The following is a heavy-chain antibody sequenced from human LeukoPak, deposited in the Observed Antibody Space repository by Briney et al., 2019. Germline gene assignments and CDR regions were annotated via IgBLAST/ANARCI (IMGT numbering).Heavy chain of an antibody. CDR1: GFTFSSYA. CDR3: AKVVVRGVIALYFDY. Sequence: PGGSLRLSCAASGFTFSSYAMSWVRQAPGKGLEWVSAISGSGGSTYYADSVKGRFTISRDNSKNTLYLQMNSLRAEDTAVYYRAKVVVRGVIALYFDYWGQGTLVTVSS. CDR2: ISGSGGST. V-gene: IGHV3-23*01. J-gene: IGHJ4*02. D-gene: IGHD3-10*01.